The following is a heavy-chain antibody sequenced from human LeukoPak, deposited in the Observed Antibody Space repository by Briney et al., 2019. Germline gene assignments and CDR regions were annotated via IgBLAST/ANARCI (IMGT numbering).Heavy chain of an antibody. D-gene: IGHD2-2*03. V-gene: IGHV1-8*01. Sequence: ASVKVSCKASGYTFTSYDINWVRQATGQGLEWMGWMNPNSGNTGYAQKFQSRVTMTRNTSISTAYMELSRLRSDDTAVYYCASMDIVVVPAAFSGEDWFDPWGQGTLVTVSS. CDR3: ASMDIVVVPAAFSGEDWFDP. J-gene: IGHJ5*02. CDR1: GYTFTSYD. CDR2: MNPNSGNT.